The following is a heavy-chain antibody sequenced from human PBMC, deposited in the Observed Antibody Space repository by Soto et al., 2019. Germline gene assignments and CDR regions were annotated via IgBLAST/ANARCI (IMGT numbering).Heavy chain of an antibody. J-gene: IGHJ6*02. CDR2: FDPEDGET. V-gene: IGHV1-24*01. CDR3: ATVSGRDGASYYYYGMDV. CDR1: GYTLTELS. D-gene: IGHD6-19*01. Sequence: QVQLVQSGAEVKKPGASVKVSCKVSGYTLTELSMHWVRQAPGKGLEWMGGFDPEDGETIYAQKFQGRVTMTEDTSTDTAYMELSSLRSEDTAVYYCATVSGRDGASYYYYGMDVWGQGTTVTVSS.